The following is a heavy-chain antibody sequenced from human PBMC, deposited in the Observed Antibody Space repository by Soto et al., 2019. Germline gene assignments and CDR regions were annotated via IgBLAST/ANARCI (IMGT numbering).Heavy chain of an antibody. D-gene: IGHD3-16*01. CDR3: ARDSRASGYFDF. CDR1: GYTFTNYC. Sequence: GASVKVSCKASGYTFTNYCIHWVRQAPGQGLEWMGIINPSGGSTTYAQKFQGRVTMTRDTSTSTVYMQLSSLRSEDTAVYYCARDSRASGYFDFWGQGTLVTGSS. CDR2: INPSGGST. V-gene: IGHV1-46*01. J-gene: IGHJ4*02.